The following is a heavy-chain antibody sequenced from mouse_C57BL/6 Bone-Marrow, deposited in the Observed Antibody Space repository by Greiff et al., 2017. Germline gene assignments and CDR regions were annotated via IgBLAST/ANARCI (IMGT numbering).Heavy chain of an antibody. CDR2: IYYSGTI. D-gene: IGHD2-1*01. V-gene: IGHV3-5*01. CDR1: GISITTGNYR. J-gene: IGHJ1*03. CDR3: AREYGNLYWYCDV. Sequence: EVKLMESGPGLVKPSQTVFLTCTVTGISITTGNYRWSWIRQFPGNKLEWIGYIYYSGTITYNPSLTSRTTITRDTPKNQFFLEMNSLTAEDTATYYCAREYGNLYWYCDVWGTGTTVTVSA.